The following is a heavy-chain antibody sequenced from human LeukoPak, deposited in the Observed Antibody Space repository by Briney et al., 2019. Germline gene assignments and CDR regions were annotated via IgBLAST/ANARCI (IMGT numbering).Heavy chain of an antibody. CDR1: GFTFDDYA. V-gene: IGHV3-9*03. D-gene: IGHD4-17*01. CDR3: AKGSDHGDYVSFDY. J-gene: IGHJ4*02. Sequence: GGSLRLSCAASGFTFDDYAMHWVRQAPGKGLEWVSGISWNSGSIGYADSVKGRFTISRDNAKNSLYLQMNSLRAEDMALYYCAKGSDHGDYVSFDYWGQGTLVTVSS. CDR2: ISWNSGSI.